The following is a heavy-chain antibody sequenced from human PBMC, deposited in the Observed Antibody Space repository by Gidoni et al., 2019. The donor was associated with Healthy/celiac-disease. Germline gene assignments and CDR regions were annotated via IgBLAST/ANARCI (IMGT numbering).Heavy chain of an antibody. CDR2: IYSGGST. Sequence: EVQLVETGGGLIQPGGSLRLSCAASGLTVSSNYMSWVRQAPGKGLEWVSVIYSGGSTYYADSVKGRFTISRDNSKNTLYLQMNSLRAEDTAVYYCAQASTPRQPYLFTGWGQGTLVTVSS. CDR1: GLTVSSNY. V-gene: IGHV3-53*02. D-gene: IGHD2-21*01. CDR3: AQASTPRQPYLFTG. J-gene: IGHJ4*02.